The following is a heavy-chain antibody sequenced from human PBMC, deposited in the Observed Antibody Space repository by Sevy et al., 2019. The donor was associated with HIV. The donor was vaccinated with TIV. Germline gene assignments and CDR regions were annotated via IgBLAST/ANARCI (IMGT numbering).Heavy chain of an antibody. J-gene: IGHJ4*02. V-gene: IGHV3-30-3*01. CDR1: GFTFPDYT. CDR2: ISHDGTKK. Sequence: GGSLRLTCAASGFTFPDYTMHWVRQAPGKGLECVASISHDGTKKYYVDSVKGRFTISRDNSNNTVYLQMNSLRADDAAVYFCARDIRYYHDSSGYFWGQGTLVTVSS. CDR3: ARDIRYYHDSSGYF. D-gene: IGHD3-22*01.